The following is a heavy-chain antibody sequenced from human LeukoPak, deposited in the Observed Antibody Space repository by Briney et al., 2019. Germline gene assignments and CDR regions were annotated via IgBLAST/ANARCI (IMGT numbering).Heavy chain of an antibody. V-gene: IGHV3-9*01. CDR2: ISWNSGSI. J-gene: IGHJ4*02. Sequence: PGRSLRLSCAASGFTFDDYAMHWVRQAPGKGLERVSGISWNSGSIGYADSVKGRFTISRDNAKNSLYLQMNSLRAEDTALYYCAKDSCSGGSCYFDYWGQGTLVTVSS. CDR1: GFTFDDYA. CDR3: AKDSCSGGSCYFDY. D-gene: IGHD2-15*01.